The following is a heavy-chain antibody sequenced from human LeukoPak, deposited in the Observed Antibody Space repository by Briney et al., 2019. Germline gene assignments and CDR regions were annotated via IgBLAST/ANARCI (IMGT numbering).Heavy chain of an antibody. CDR3: ARPQAVAGPGAFDI. J-gene: IGHJ3*02. V-gene: IGHV3-30-3*01. CDR1: GFTFRNYA. D-gene: IGHD6-19*01. CDR2: ISYDGSNK. Sequence: GSSLRLPCPASGFTFRNYAMHWLRQAPGKGLEGVAVISYDGSNKYYADSVKGRFTTSRDNSKHSLYLQMNSLRAEDTAVYYCARPQAVAGPGAFDIWGQGTMVTVSS.